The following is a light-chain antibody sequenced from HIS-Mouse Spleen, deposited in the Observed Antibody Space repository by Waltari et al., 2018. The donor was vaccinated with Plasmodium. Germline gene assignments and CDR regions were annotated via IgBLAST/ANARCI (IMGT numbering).Light chain of an antibody. CDR3: QQSYSTLYT. CDR2: AAS. V-gene: IGKV1-39*01. J-gene: IGKJ2*01. CDR1: QSISSY. Sequence: DIQVNQSPSSLSASVGDRVTITCRASQSISSYLNWYQQKPGKAPKLLIYAASSLQSGVPSRFSGSGSGTDFTLTISSLQPEDFATYYCQQSYSTLYTFGQGTKLEIK.